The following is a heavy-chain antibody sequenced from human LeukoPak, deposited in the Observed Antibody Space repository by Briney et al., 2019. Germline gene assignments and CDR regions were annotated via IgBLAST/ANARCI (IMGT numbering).Heavy chain of an antibody. CDR1: GLTFSGYW. J-gene: IGHJ4*02. D-gene: IGHD4/OR15-4a*01. CDR3: ARGAGRDHPDY. V-gene: IGHV3-7*04. CDR2: IKHDGSEK. Sequence: GRSLRLSCAASGLTFSGYWMRWVRHAPGRGRDWVANIKHDGSEKYHVDSVKGRFTISRDNSQNSLYRQMNSLRPEDTAVYYCARGAGRDHPDYWGQGTLVTVSS.